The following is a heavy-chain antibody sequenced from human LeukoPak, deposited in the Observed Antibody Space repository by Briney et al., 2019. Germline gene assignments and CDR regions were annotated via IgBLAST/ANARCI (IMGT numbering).Heavy chain of an antibody. CDR2: MNPNSGNT. Sequence: ASVKVSCKASGYTFTGYYMHWVRQATGQGLEWMGWMNPNSGNTGYAQKFQGRVTMTRNTSISTAYMELSSLRSEDTAVYYCARGPPGTTFLWGQGTLVTVSS. V-gene: IGHV1-8*02. J-gene: IGHJ4*02. CDR3: ARGPPGTTFL. CDR1: GYTFTGYY. D-gene: IGHD4-17*01.